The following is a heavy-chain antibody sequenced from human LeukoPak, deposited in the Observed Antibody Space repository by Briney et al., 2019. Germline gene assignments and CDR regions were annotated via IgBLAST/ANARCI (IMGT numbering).Heavy chain of an antibody. Sequence: PGGSLRLSCAASGFTFSSYAMHWVRQAPGKGLEWVAVISYDGSNKYYADSVKGRFTISRDNSKNTLYLQMNSLRAEDTAVYYCARLIETVTHDYWGQGTLVTVSS. CDR1: GFTFSSYA. J-gene: IGHJ4*02. D-gene: IGHD4-17*01. V-gene: IGHV3-30*04. CDR2: ISYDGSNK. CDR3: ARLIETVTHDY.